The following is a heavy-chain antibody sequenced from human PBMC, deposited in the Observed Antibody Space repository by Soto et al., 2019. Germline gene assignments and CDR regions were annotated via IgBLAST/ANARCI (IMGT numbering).Heavy chain of an antibody. CDR2: ISYDGSNK. V-gene: IGHV3-30*18. D-gene: IGHD3-22*01. CDR3: AKGARITMIVVVTDPFDP. J-gene: IGHJ5*02. CDR1: GFTFSSYG. Sequence: QVQLVESGGGVVQPGRSLRLSCAASGFTFSSYGMHWVRQAPGKGLEWVAVISYDGSNKYYADSVKGRFTISRDNSKNTLYLQMNSLRAEDTAVYYCAKGARITMIVVVTDPFDPWGQGTLVTVSS.